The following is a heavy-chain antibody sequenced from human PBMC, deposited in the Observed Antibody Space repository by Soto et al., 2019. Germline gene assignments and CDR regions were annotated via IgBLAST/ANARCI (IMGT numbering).Heavy chain of an antibody. CDR1: GFTFSDYW. CDR2: IKQDGSVK. D-gene: IGHD1-1*01. CDR3: TIDFSPWNGGAWYDDFDI. J-gene: IGHJ3*02. Sequence: EVQVVESGGNLVQPGGSLRLSCAASGFTFSDYWMTWVRQAPGKGLEWLANIKQDGSVKHYVDSVEGRFSISRDNAKNSLYLDMDSLKAEDTAVYYCTIDFSPWNGGAWYDDFDIWGQGTKVTVSS. V-gene: IGHV3-7*01.